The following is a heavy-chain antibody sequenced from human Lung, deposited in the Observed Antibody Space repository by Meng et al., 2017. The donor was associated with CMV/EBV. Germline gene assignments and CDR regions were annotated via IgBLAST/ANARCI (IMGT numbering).Heavy chain of an antibody. Sequence: GEXXKISCKGSGYRFTSYWIGWVRQMPGKGLEWMGIIYPGDSDTRYSPSFQGQVTISADKSISTAYLQWSSLKASDTAMYYCARTVKYYYDSSGPDPWGQGTLVTVSS. J-gene: IGHJ5*02. D-gene: IGHD3-22*01. V-gene: IGHV5-51*01. CDR1: GYRFTSYW. CDR2: IYPGDSDT. CDR3: ARTVKYYYDSSGPDP.